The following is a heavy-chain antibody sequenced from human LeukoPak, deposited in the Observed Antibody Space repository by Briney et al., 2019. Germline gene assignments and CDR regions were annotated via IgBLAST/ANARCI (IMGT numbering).Heavy chain of an antibody. Sequence: GGSLRLSCAASGFTFSSYAMSWVRQAPGKGLEWVSAISGSGGSTYYADSVKGRFTISRDNSKNTLYLQMNSLRAEDTAVYYCARGEGTSIAARPKGFDYWGQGTLVTVSS. D-gene: IGHD6-6*01. CDR3: ARGEGTSIAARPKGFDY. J-gene: IGHJ4*02. V-gene: IGHV3-23*01. CDR2: ISGSGGST. CDR1: GFTFSSYA.